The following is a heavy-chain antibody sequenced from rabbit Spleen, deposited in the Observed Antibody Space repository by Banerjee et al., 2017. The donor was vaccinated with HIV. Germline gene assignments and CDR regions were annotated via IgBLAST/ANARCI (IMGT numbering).Heavy chain of an antibody. V-gene: IGHV1S40*01. CDR3: ARDSGTGYFYFNF. CDR1: GFSFSSGYD. Sequence: QSLEESGGGLVKPGASLTLTCKASGFSFSSGYDMCWVRQAPGKGLEWIACIYAGSSGSTYSASWAKGRFTISRTSSTTVTLQMTSLTAADTATYFCARDSGTGYFYFNFWGPGTLVTVS. J-gene: IGHJ4*01. D-gene: IGHD8-1*01. CDR2: IYAGSSGST.